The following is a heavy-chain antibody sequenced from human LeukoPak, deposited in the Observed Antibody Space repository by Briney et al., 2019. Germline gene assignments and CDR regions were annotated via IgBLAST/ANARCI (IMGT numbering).Heavy chain of an antibody. J-gene: IGHJ4*02. D-gene: IGHD3-9*01. CDR3: ARVESEDILTGYYFDY. CDR2: IYYSGST. V-gene: IGHV4-59*01. CDR1: GGSINSYY. Sequence: PSETLSLTCTVSGGSINSYYWSWIRQPPGKGLEWIGYIYYSGSTNYNPSLKSRVTISVDTSKNQFSLKLSSVTAADTAVYHCARVESEDILTGYYFDYWGQGTLVTVSS.